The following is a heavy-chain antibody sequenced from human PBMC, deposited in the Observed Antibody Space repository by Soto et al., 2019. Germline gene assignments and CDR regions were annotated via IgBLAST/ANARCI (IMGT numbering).Heavy chain of an antibody. Sequence: PSQTLSLTCAISGDSVSSKRAACNWIRQSPSRGLEWLGRTYYRSKWYNEYAVSVKSRIIINPDTSKNQFSLQLNSVTPEDTAVYYCARSGNEGAVDYWAHGTLVTRSS. J-gene: IGHJ4*01. CDR1: GDSVSSKRAA. V-gene: IGHV6-1*01. D-gene: IGHD1-26*01. CDR2: TYYRSKWYN. CDR3: ARSGNEGAVDY.